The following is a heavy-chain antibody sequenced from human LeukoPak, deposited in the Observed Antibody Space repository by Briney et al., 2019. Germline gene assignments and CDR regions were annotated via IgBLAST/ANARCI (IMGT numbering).Heavy chain of an antibody. V-gene: IGHV4-59*12. Sequence: SETLSLTCTVSGGSISSYYWSWIRQPPGKGLEWIGYIYHSGSTYYNPSLKSRVTISVDRSKNQFSLKLSSVTAADTAVYYCARRGEDIVVVVADDAFDIWGQGTMVTVSS. CDR1: GGSISSYY. CDR3: ARRGEDIVVVVADDAFDI. D-gene: IGHD2-15*01. J-gene: IGHJ3*02. CDR2: IYHSGST.